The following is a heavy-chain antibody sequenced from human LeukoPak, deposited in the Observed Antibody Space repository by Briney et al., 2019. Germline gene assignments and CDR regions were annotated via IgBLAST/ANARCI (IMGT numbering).Heavy chain of an antibody. CDR1: GFTFSSYW. V-gene: IGHV3-7*03. Sequence: GGSLRLSCAASGFTFSSYWMNWARQAPGKGLEWVASINHNGNVNYYVDSVKGRSTISRDNAKNSLYLQMSNLRAEDTAVYYCAKDQDIVVVPAALDYWGQGTLVTVSS. CDR2: INHNGNVN. D-gene: IGHD2-2*01. CDR3: AKDQDIVVVPAALDY. J-gene: IGHJ4*02.